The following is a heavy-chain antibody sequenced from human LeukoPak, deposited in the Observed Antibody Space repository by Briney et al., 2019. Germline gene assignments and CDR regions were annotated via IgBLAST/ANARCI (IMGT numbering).Heavy chain of an antibody. V-gene: IGHV3-7*01. CDR3: TRNGV. Sequence: PGGSLRLSCAGSGFTFSGYWMSWVRQAPGKGLEWVASIKEDGSVTFYADSLKSRFTISRDNAQSSLYLQMNSLRTEDTAVYYCTRNGVWAQGTRVTVS. CDR2: IKEDGSVT. J-gene: IGHJ4*02. CDR1: GFTFSGYW. D-gene: IGHD2-8*01.